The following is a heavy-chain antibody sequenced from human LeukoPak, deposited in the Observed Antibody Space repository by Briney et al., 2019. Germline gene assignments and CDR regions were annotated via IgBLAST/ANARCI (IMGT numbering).Heavy chain of an antibody. Sequence: ASVKVSCTVSGYTLTELSMHWVRQAPGKGLEWMGGFDPEDGETIYAQKFQGRVTMTEDTSTDTAYMELSSLRSEDTAVYYCATRHSSGWYELPPHYWGQGTLVTVSS. J-gene: IGHJ4*02. CDR1: GYTLTELS. CDR2: FDPEDGET. V-gene: IGHV1-24*01. CDR3: ATRHSSGWYELPPHY. D-gene: IGHD6-19*01.